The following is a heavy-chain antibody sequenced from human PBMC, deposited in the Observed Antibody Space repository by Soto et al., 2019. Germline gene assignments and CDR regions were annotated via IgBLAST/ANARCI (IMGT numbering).Heavy chain of an antibody. V-gene: IGHV4-59*01. CDR1: GGSISSYY. CDR3: ARGRQRWGYGY. D-gene: IGHD2-21*01. J-gene: IGHJ4*02. Sequence: PSETLSLTCTVSGGSISSYYWSWIRQPPGKGLEWIGYIYYSGSTNYNPSLKSRVTISVDTSKNQFSLKLSSVTAADTAVYYCARGRQRWGYGYWGQGTLVTVSS. CDR2: IYYSGST.